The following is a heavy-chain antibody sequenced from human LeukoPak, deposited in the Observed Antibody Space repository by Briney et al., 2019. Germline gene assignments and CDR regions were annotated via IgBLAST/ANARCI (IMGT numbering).Heavy chain of an antibody. Sequence: GASVKVSCKASGFTFTSSAVQWVRQARGQRLEWIGWIVVGSGNTNYAQKFQERVTITRDMSTSTAYMELSSLRSEDTAVYYCAASPDYYGSSGYSYYSDYWGQGTLVTVSS. CDR2: IVVGSGNT. CDR1: GFTFTSSA. CDR3: AASPDYYGSSGYSYYSDY. J-gene: IGHJ4*02. V-gene: IGHV1-58*01. D-gene: IGHD3-22*01.